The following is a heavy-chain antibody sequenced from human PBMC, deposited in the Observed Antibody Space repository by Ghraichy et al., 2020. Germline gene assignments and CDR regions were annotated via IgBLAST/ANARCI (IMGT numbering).Heavy chain of an antibody. V-gene: IGHV4-34*01. Sequence: SETLSLTCGVYGGSFSGYFWSWIRQPPGKGLEWIGEINHGGSTNYNPSLKSRVTVSIDTSKNQFSLKVSSVTAADTAVYYCARGTGPAPSSFFDYWGQGTLVTVSS. CDR3: ARGTGPAPSSFFDY. D-gene: IGHD2-2*01. J-gene: IGHJ4*02. CDR2: INHGGST. CDR1: GGSFSGYF.